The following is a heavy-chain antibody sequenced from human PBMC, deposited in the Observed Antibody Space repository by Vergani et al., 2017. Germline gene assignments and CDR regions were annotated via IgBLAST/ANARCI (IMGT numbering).Heavy chain of an antibody. D-gene: IGHD3-22*01. CDR1: GFTFSSYS. V-gene: IGHV3-21*01. J-gene: IGHJ4*02. Sequence: EVQLVESGGGLVKPGGSLRLSCAASGFTFSSYSMNWVRQAPGKGLELVSSISSSSSYIYYADSVKGRFTISRDNAKNSLYLQMNSLRAEDTAVYYCARGPSPYYYDSSGYYGEVGGYWGQGTLVTVSS. CDR2: ISSSSSYI. CDR3: ARGPSPYYYDSSGYYGEVGGY.